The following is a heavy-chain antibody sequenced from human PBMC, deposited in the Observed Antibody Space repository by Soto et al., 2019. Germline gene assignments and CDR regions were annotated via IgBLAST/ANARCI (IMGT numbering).Heavy chain of an antibody. CDR1: GFTFSSYA. D-gene: IGHD1-7*01. Sequence: PGGSLRLSCAASGFTFSSYAMHWVRQAPGKGLEWVAVISYDGSNKYYADSVKGRFTISRDNSKNTLYLQMNSLRAEDTAGYYCAREGGWNYANFDYWGQGTLVTVSS. V-gene: IGHV3-30-3*01. J-gene: IGHJ4*02. CDR2: ISYDGSNK. CDR3: AREGGWNYANFDY.